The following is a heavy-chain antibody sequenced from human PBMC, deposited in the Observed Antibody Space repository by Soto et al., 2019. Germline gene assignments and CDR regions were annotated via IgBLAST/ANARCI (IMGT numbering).Heavy chain of an antibody. CDR1: GFTFSDYA. V-gene: IGHV3-21*01. J-gene: IGHJ6*02. D-gene: IGHD5-18*01. Sequence: EVQVVESGGGLVKPGGSLRLSCETSGFTFSDYAMNWVRQAPGKGLEWVASITSSSGYIYYADSLKGRFTVSRENAKNSLSLQMISLRAEDTAVYYCARGGMVTPQTRFFYYGMDVWGQGTTVTVSS. CDR2: ITSSSGYI. CDR3: ARGGMVTPQTRFFYYGMDV.